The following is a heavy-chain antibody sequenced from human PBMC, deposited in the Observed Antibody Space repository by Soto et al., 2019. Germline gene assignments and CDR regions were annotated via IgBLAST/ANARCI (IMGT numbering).Heavy chain of an antibody. D-gene: IGHD3-16*02. J-gene: IGHJ6*02. CDR1: GFTFSSYL. CDR3: ATIGVSGYLAV. Sequence: GGSLRLSCAASGFTFSSYLIHWVRQGPGKGLEWVAVIWFDGSNKYYADSVKGRFTISRDNSKNHFSLTLTSVTAADAAVYYCATIGVSGYLAVWGQGTTVTVSS. V-gene: IGHV3-33*01. CDR2: IWFDGSNK.